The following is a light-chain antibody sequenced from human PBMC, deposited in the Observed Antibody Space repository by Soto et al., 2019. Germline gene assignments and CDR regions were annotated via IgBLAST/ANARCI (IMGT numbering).Light chain of an antibody. V-gene: IGKV1-27*01. Sequence: DIQMTQSPSSLSASVGDRVTITCRASQDINNYLAWYQHKPGKVPKPLIYAASTLRSVVPSRFSGSGSGTDFTLAISSLQPEDVAPYYCQNYNTVPPVTFGPGTKVDV. J-gene: IGKJ3*01. CDR2: AAS. CDR3: QNYNTVPPVT. CDR1: QDINNY.